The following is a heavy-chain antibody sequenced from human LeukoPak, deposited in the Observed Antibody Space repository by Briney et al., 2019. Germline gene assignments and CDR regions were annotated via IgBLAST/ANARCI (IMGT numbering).Heavy chain of an antibody. CDR3: ARGGRYGSVDY. CDR2: MNPNSGNT. V-gene: IGHV1-8*02. CDR1: GGTFSSYA. D-gene: IGHD3-10*01. Sequence: ASVKVSCKASGGTFSSYAISWVRQAPGQGLEWMGWMNPNSGNTGYAQKFQGRVTMTRNTSISTAYMELSSLRSEDTAVYYCARGGRYGSVDYWGQGTLVTVSS. J-gene: IGHJ4*02.